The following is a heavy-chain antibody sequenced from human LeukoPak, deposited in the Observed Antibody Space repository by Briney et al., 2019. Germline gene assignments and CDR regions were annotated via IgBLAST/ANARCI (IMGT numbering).Heavy chain of an antibody. CDR1: GFTFSSYE. D-gene: IGHD5-18*01. J-gene: IGHJ3*02. CDR2: ISYDGSNK. Sequence: PGGSLRLSCAASGFTFSSYEMNWVRQAPGKGVEWVALISYDGSNKYYADSVKGRFTISRDNSKNTLYLQMNSLRPEDTAVYYCAREGLGYSYGYRAFDIWGQGTMVTVSS. CDR3: AREGLGYSYGYRAFDI. V-gene: IGHV3-30-3*01.